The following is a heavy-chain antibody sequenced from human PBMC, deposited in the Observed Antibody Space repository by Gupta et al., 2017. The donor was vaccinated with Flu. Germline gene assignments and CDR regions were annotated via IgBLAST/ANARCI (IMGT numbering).Heavy chain of an antibody. Sequence: QVQLVESGGGVVQPGRPLRLSCAASGFTFSGNAMHWVRQAPGKGLEWVAIIWYDGSKEYYADSVKGRCSISRDNSKNILYLQMTSLTAEDSAVYYCARDFCSSTSCYSFHFDSWGLGTLVTVSS. J-gene: IGHJ4*02. CDR3: ARDFCSSTSCYSFHFDS. D-gene: IGHD2-2*01. CDR2: IWYDGSKE. V-gene: IGHV3-33*01. CDR1: GFTFSGNA.